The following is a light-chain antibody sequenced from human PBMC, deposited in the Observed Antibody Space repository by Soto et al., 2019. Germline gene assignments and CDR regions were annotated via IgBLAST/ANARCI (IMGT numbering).Light chain of an antibody. Sequence: QSVLTQPAYVSASPGQSITISCPGTSSDVGGYNYVSWFQQHPGKAPKLMIYEVSNRPSGVSNRFSGSKSDNTASLTISGLQAEDEADYYCSSYTSTNTPYVFGTGTKVTVL. CDR3: SSYTSTNTPYV. CDR1: SSDVGGYNY. CDR2: EVS. V-gene: IGLV2-14*01. J-gene: IGLJ1*01.